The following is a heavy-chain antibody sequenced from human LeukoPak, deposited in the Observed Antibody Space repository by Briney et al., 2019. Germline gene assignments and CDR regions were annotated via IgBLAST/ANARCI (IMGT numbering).Heavy chain of an antibody. Sequence: SETLSLTCTVSGGSISSSSYYWGWIRQPPGKGLEWIGSIYYSGSTYYNPSLKSRVTISVDTSKNQFSLKLSSATAADTAVYYCARPARGIFDYWGQGTLVTVSS. J-gene: IGHJ4*02. V-gene: IGHV4-39*01. CDR2: IYYSGST. CDR1: GGSISSSSYY. CDR3: ARPARGIFDY. D-gene: IGHD1-1*01.